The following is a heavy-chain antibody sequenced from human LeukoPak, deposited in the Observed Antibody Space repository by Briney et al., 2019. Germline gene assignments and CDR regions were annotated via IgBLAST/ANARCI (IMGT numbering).Heavy chain of an antibody. Sequence: PGGSLRLSCAASGFTYSNYGMHWVRQAPGKGLEWVAVVSYDGTNKYYADSVKGRFTISRDNSKNTLYLQMNSLRAEDTAVYYCARGTEDYGGSPDATIRRPFAIWGQGTTVTVSS. CDR2: VSYDGTNK. CDR1: GFTYSNYG. D-gene: IGHD4-23*01. CDR3: ARGTEDYGGSPDATIRRPFAI. V-gene: IGHV3-30*03. J-gene: IGHJ6*02.